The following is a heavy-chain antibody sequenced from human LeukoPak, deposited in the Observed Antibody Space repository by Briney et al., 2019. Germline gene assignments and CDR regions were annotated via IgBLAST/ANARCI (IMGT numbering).Heavy chain of an antibody. CDR1: GFTFSDYY. D-gene: IGHD3-10*01. CDR2: ISSSGSTI. CDR3: ARLWFGLYYYYYMDV. V-gene: IGHV3-11*01. J-gene: IGHJ6*03. Sequence: GGSLRLSCAASGFTFSDYYMSWIRQAPGKGLEWVSYISSSGSTIYYADSVKGRFTISRDNAKNSLYLQMNSLRAEDTAVYYCARLWFGLYYYYYMDVWGKGTTVTISS.